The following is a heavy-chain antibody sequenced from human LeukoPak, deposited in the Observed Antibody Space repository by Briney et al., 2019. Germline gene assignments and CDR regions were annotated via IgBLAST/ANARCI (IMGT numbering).Heavy chain of an antibody. J-gene: IGHJ4*02. CDR3: TTYSGYDSASFDY. V-gene: IGHV3-15*07. CDR2: IKSKTDGGTT. CDR1: GFTFSNAW. D-gene: IGHD5-12*01. Sequence: GGSLRLSCAASGFTFSNAWMNWVRQAPGKGLEWVGRIKSKTDGGTTDYAAPVKGRFTIPRDDSKNTLYLQMNSLRTEDTAVYYCTTYSGYDSASFDYWGQGTLVTVSS.